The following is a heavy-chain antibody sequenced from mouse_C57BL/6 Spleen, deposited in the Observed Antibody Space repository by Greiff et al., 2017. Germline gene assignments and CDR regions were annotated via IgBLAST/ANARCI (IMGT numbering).Heavy chain of an antibody. D-gene: IGHD2-4*01. Sequence: DVKLVESGGGLVKPGGSLKLSCAASGFTFSSYAMSWVRQTPEKRLEWVATISDGGSYTYYPDNVKGRFTISRDNAKNNLYLQMSHLKSEDTAMYYCARDRGDYDGDLYYFDYWGQGTTLTVSS. CDR3: ARDRGDYDGDLYYFDY. CDR1: GFTFSSYA. V-gene: IGHV5-4*01. J-gene: IGHJ2*01. CDR2: ISDGGSYT.